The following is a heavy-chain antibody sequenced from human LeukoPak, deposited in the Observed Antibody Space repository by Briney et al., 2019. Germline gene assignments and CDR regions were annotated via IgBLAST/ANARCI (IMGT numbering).Heavy chain of an antibody. J-gene: IGHJ3*01. CDR2: INPNSGGT. V-gene: IGHV1-2*02. Sequence: ASVKVSCKASGYTFTDYYMHWVRQAPGHGLEWMGWINPNSGGTKYAQRFQGRVTMTRDTSITTAYMELSRLTSDDTAVYYCARERGYCGSSTCFTSDAFDFWGQGTMVTVSS. D-gene: IGHD2-2*02. CDR1: GYTFTDYY. CDR3: ARERGYCGSSTCFTSDAFDF.